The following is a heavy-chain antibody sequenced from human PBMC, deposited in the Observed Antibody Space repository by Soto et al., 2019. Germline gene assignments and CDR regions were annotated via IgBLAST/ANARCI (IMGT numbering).Heavy chain of an antibody. V-gene: IGHV1-46*01. CDR3: ARGDCSSTSCHPISYYYYYGMDV. Sequence: APLKVYCKSSGYDFTAYYMHWVQQEPGQGLEWMGIINPSGGSTSYAQKFQGRVTMTRDTSTSTVYMELSSLRSEDTAVYYCARGDCSSTSCHPISYYYYYGMDVWGQGITVNVFS. CDR1: GYDFTAYY. D-gene: IGHD2-2*01. J-gene: IGHJ6*02. CDR2: INPSGGST.